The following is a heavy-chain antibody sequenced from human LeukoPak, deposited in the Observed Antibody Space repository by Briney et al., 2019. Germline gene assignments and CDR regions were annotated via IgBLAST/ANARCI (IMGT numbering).Heavy chain of an antibody. CDR3: ARERTIAAAGTRAYYYYMDV. J-gene: IGHJ6*03. CDR2: IYYSGST. D-gene: IGHD6-13*01. Sequence: PSETLSLTCTVSGGPISSYYWSWIRRPPGKGLEWIGYIYYSGSTNYNPSLKSRVTISVDTSKNQFSLKLSSVTAADTAVYYCARERTIAAAGTRAYYYYMDVWGKGTTVTVSS. CDR1: GGPISSYY. V-gene: IGHV4-59*01.